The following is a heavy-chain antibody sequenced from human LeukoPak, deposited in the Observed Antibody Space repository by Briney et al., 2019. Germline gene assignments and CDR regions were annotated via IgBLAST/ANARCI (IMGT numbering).Heavy chain of an antibody. V-gene: IGHV3-23*01. D-gene: IGHD3-16*01. CDR2: IYATGGIT. J-gene: IGHJ5*02. CDR3: EKDLSKGRWGYFYT. CDR1: GFTLSTYA. Sequence: WGSLSLSCAASGFTLSTYAMSWVRQPPGKGLEWVSAIYATGGITLIPDSVKGRITISRDKYKNTLYLAMISLRAEDTGIYHCEKDLSKGRWGYFYTWGQGTLVTVSS.